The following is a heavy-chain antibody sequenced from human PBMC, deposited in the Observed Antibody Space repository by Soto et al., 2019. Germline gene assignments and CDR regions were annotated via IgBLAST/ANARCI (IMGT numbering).Heavy chain of an antibody. D-gene: IGHD2-2*02. Sequence: QVQLQESGPGLVKPSQTLSLTCTVSGGSISSGDYYWSWIRQPPGKGLEWIGYIYYSGSTYYNPSITSRVNRAADTAKKQFSLKLSSVTSADAAVYAGASGNTPVAYWGQGTLVTVSS. CDR3: ASGNTPVAY. V-gene: IGHV4-30-4*01. CDR1: GGSISSGDYY. J-gene: IGHJ4*02. CDR2: IYYSGST.